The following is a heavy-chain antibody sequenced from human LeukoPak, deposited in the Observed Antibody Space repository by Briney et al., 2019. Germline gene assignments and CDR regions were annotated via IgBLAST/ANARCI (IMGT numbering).Heavy chain of an antibody. CDR1: GFTFSSYG. J-gene: IGHJ6*03. CDR3: ARNRAYDSSGYYYYYYYMDV. D-gene: IGHD3-22*01. CDR2: ISYDGSNK. V-gene: IGHV3-30*03. Sequence: GGSLRLSCAASGFTFSSYGMHWVRQAPGKGLEWVAVISYDGSNKYYADSVKGRFTISRDNSKNTLYLQMNSLRAEDTAVYYCARNRAYDSSGYYYYYYYMDVWGKGTTVTVSS.